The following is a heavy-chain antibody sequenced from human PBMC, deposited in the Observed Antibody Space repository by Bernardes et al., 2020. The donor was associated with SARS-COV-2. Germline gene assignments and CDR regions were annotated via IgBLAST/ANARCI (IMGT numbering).Heavy chain of an antibody. CDR1: GEAFSGYY. CDR2: INQSGGT. CDR3: ARGTNSVNMILVVIGFTVYFDY. J-gene: IGHJ4*02. Sequence: SETLPLTCAFYGEAFSGYYWSWMRQSPGKGLEWIGEINQSGGTNYNPSLKSRVPLSVETSKSQFSLNLRSLTAADTAVYYCARGTNSVNMILVVIGFTVYFDYWGQGTLVTVSS. V-gene: IGHV4-34*01. D-gene: IGHD3-22*01.